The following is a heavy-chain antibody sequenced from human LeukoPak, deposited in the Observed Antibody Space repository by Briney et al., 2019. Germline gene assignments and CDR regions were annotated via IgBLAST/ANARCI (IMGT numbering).Heavy chain of an antibody. V-gene: IGHV2-5*02. CDR1: GFSLSTSGVG. J-gene: IGHJ4*02. CDR2: IYWDDDK. D-gene: IGHD2-2*01. Sequence: SGPTLVNPTPPLTLTCTFSGFSLSTSGVGVGWIRQPPVKALEWLALIYWDDDKRYSPSLKSRLTITKDTSKNQVVLTMTNMDPVDTATYHCAHAPQYCSSTSCYSGYSFDYWGQGTLVTVSS. CDR3: AHAPQYCSSTSCYSGYSFDY.